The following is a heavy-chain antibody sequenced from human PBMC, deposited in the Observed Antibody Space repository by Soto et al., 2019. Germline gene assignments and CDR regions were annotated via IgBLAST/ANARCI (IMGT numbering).Heavy chain of an antibody. V-gene: IGHV1-18*01. J-gene: IGHJ6*03. CDR3: AREIDDYGDYYYYYYMDV. D-gene: IGHD4-17*01. Sequence: ASVKVSCKASGYTFTSYGISWVRQAPGQGLEWMGWISAYNGNTNYAQQLQGRVTMTTDTSTSTAYMELSSLRSEDTAVYYCAREIDDYGDYYYYYYMDVWGKGTTVTVSS. CDR2: ISAYNGNT. CDR1: GYTFTSYG.